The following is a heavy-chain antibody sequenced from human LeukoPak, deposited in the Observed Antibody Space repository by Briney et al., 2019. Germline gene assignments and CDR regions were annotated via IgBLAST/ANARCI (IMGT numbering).Heavy chain of an antibody. V-gene: IGHV4-39*07. Sequence: PSETLSLTCTVSGGSISSSSYYWGWIRQPPGKGLEWIGSIYYSGSTYYNPSLKSRVTISVDTSKNQFSLKLSSVTAADTAVYYCAREQFLHLDPWGQGTLVTVSS. D-gene: IGHD4-11*01. CDR2: IYYSGST. CDR3: AREQFLHLDP. CDR1: GGSISSSSYY. J-gene: IGHJ5*02.